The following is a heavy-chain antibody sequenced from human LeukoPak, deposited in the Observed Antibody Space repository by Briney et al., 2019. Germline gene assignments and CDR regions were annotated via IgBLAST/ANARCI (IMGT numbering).Heavy chain of an antibody. CDR3: ARDCCSSTSCYGFDAFDI. D-gene: IGHD2-2*01. Sequence: GGSLRLSCAASGFTFSSYWMHWVRQAPGKGLVWVSRINSDGSSTSYADSVKGRFTISRDNAKNTLYLQMNSLRAEDTAVYYCARDCCSSTSCYGFDAFDIWGQGTMVTVSS. V-gene: IGHV3-74*01. CDR2: INSDGSST. J-gene: IGHJ3*02. CDR1: GFTFSSYW.